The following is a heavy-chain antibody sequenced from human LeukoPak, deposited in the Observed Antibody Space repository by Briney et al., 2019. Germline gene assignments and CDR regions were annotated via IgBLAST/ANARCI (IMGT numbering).Heavy chain of an antibody. CDR2: INPRGGST. CDR1: GYTFTNYF. V-gene: IGHV1-46*01. J-gene: IGHJ5*02. D-gene: IGHD2-21*02. CDR3: ARRDCVGDCYSNWFDP. Sequence: ASAKVSCKASGYTFTNYFMHWVRQAPGQGLEWMGIINPRGGSTGYAQKFQGRITMTTDMSTRTVYMELSSLESEDTAVYYCARRDCVGDCYSNWFDPWGQGPWSPSPQ.